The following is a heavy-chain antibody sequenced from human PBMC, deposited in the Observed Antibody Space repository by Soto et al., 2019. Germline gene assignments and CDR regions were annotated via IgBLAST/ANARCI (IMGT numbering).Heavy chain of an antibody. J-gene: IGHJ5*02. D-gene: IGHD3-10*01. CDR3: ARGAHAYGSGSYRGWFDP. CDR2: IYYSGST. V-gene: IGHV4-31*03. CDR1: GGSISSGGYY. Sequence: QVQLQESGPGLMKPSQTLSLTCTVSGGSISSGGYYWSWIRQHPGKGLEWIGYIYYSGSTYYNPSLKSRVTISVDTSKNQFSLELSSVTAADTAVYYCARGAHAYGSGSYRGWFDPWGQGTLVTVSS.